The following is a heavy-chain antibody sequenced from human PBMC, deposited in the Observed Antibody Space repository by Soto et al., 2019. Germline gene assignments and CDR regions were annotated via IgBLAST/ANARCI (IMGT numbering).Heavy chain of an antibody. V-gene: IGHV4-31*03. D-gene: IGHD2-15*01. CDR2: IYYSGST. J-gene: IGHJ5*02. CDR1: GGSISSGGYY. Sequence: SETLSLTCTVSGGSISSGGYYWSWIRQHPGKGLEWIGYIYYSGSTYYNPSLKSRVTISVDTSKNQFSLKLSSVTAADTAVYYCATLETSYCSGGSCSDPPFQSWGQGTLVTVSS. CDR3: ATLETSYCSGGSCSDPPFQS.